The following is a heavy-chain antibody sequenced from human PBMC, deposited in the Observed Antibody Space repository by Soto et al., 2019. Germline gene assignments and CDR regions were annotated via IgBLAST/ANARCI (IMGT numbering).Heavy chain of an antibody. CDR2: IPSDGRDV. D-gene: IGHD1-26*01. CDR1: GVNFRDFW. V-gene: IGHV3-74*01. J-gene: IGHJ4*02. CDR3: TRDDSGLGIDY. Sequence: GGSLRLSCEASGVNFRDFWMHWVRQPPGKGPEWVSNIPSDGRDVSYADSVRGRFTISRDDARNTLYLQMSDLRVEDTAIYYCTRDDSGLGIDYWGQGTQVTVSS.